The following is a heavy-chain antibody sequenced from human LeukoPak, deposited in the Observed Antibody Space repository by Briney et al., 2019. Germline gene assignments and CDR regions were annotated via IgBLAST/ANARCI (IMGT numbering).Heavy chain of an antibody. V-gene: IGHV3-9*01. CDR3: ARNRNLGGVTWFYFDY. D-gene: IGHD1-1*01. CDR1: GLTFDDYA. Sequence: PGGSLRLSCATSGLTFDDYAMHWVRPAPGKGREWVARISWNSDTLAYADSVLGRFTISRDNARNSLFLQMDSLKTEDTAVYFCARNRNLGGVTWFYFDYWGPGTLVTVSS. CDR2: ISWNSDTL. J-gene: IGHJ4*02.